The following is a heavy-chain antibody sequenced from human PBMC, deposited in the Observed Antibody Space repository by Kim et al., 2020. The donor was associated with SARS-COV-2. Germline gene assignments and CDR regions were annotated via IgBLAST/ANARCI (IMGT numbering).Heavy chain of an antibody. J-gene: IGHJ4*02. Sequence: SLKSRVTISVDTSKNQFSLKLSSVTAADTAVYYCARQVYDSSGYYYTIDYWGQGTLVTVSS. V-gene: IGHV4-39*01. CDR3: ARQVYDSSGYYYTIDY. D-gene: IGHD3-22*01.